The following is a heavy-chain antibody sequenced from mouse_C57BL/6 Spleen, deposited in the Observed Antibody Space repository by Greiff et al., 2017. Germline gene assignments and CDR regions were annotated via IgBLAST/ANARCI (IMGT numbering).Heavy chain of an antibody. CDR3: ARGEYGNLYYFDY. V-gene: IGHV14-3*01. CDR1: GFNIKNTY. D-gene: IGHD2-1*01. J-gene: IGHJ2*01. Sequence: VHVKQSVAELVRPGASVKLSCTASGFNIKNTYMHWVKQRPEQGLEWIGRLDPANGNTKYAPKFQGKATITADTSSNTAYLQLSGLTSEDTAIYYCARGEYGNLYYFDYWGQGTTLTVSS. CDR2: LDPANGNT.